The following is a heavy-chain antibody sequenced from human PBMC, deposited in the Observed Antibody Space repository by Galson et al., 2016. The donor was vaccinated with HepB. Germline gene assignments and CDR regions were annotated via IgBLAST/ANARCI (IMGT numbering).Heavy chain of an antibody. CDR2: ISPSSGGT. CDR1: GYIFAAYY. Sequence: SVKVSCKASGYIFAAYYINWVRQAPGQGLEWMGWISPSSGGTNYAQKFQGRVTMTRDTSISTVYMDLSRLTSDDTAVSYCARVTTLNGVDHWGQGTLVTVSS. CDR3: ARVTTLNGVDH. D-gene: IGHD4-11*01. V-gene: IGHV1-2*02. J-gene: IGHJ4*02.